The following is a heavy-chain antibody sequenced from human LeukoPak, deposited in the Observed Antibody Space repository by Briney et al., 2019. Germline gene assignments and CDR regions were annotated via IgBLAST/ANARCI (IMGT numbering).Heavy chain of an antibody. CDR2: IYYSGST. D-gene: IGHD1-7*01. J-gene: IGHJ4*02. CDR1: GGSISSSSYY. Sequence: NPSQTLSLTCTVSGGSISSSSYYWGWIRQPPGKGLEWIGSIYYSGSTYYNPSLKSRVTISVDTSKNQFSLKLSSVTAADTAVYYCAVRGNYDYWGQGTLVTVSS. CDR3: AVRGNYDY. V-gene: IGHV4-39*01.